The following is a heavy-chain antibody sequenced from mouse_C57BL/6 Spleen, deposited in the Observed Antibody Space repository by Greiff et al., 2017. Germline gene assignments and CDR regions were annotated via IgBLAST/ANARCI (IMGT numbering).Heavy chain of an antibody. CDR1: GFTFSDYG. CDR3: AGGDYDYDWYFDV. J-gene: IGHJ1*03. CDR2: ISSGSSTI. Sequence: EVHLVESGGGLVKPGGSLKLSCAASGFTFSDYGMHWVRQAPEKGLEWVAYISSGSSTIYYADTVKGRFTISRDNAKNTLFLQMTSLRSEDTAMYYCAGGDYDYDWYFDVWGTGTTVTVSS. D-gene: IGHD2-4*01. V-gene: IGHV5-17*01.